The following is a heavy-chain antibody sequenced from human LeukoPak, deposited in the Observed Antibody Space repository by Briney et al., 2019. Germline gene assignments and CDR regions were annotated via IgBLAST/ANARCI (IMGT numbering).Heavy chain of an antibody. CDR3: ARTPNYYDSSGYYSRAYYYYGMDV. CDR1: GGTFSSYA. Sequence: ASVKVSCKASGGTFSSYAISWVRQAPGQGLEWMGRIIPIFGIANYAQKFQGRVTITADKSTSTAYMELSSLRSEDTAVYYCARTPNYYDSSGYYSRAYYYYGMDVWGQGTTVTVSS. V-gene: IGHV1-69*04. D-gene: IGHD3-22*01. CDR2: IIPIFGIA. J-gene: IGHJ6*02.